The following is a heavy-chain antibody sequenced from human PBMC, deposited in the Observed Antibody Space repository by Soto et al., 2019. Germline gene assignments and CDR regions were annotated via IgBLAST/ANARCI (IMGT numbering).Heavy chain of an antibody. V-gene: IGHV3-7*01. J-gene: IGHJ5*02. CDR2: IKQDGSEI. CDR3: ASYSGSYFPVGRDR. Sequence: VHLVESGGGLVEPGGSLRLSCEASGFMFSSYWMSWVRQAPGEGLEWVANIKQDGSEIHYLESVEGRFTIFRDNARRSLYLQMNSLRAEDTAVYFCASYSGSYFPVGRDRWGQGTLVVVSS. D-gene: IGHD3-10*01. CDR1: GFMFSSYW.